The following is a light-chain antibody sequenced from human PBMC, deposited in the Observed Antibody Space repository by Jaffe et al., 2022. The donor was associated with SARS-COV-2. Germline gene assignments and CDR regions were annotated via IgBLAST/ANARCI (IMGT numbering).Light chain of an antibody. CDR3: QVWHGGADHEGV. J-gene: IGLJ2*01. V-gene: IGLV3-21*02. Sequence: SYVLTQPPSVSVAPGQTATITCGGNNIVAKSVHWHQQKPGQAPVVVVYNDIDRPSGIPERFSGSNSGSAATLTISGVEAGDEADYYCQVWHGGADHEGVFGGGTKLTVL. CDR2: NDI. CDR1: NIVAKS.